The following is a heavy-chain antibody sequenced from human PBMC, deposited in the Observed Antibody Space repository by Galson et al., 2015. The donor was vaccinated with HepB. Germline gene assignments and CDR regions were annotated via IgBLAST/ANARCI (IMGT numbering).Heavy chain of an antibody. CDR3: AKPLVITYYYDSSGYPQHAFDI. CDR1: GFTFSSYA. D-gene: IGHD3-22*01. Sequence: SLRLSCAASGFTFSSYAMSWVRQAPGKGLEWVSAISGSGGSTYYADSVKGRFTISRDNSKNTLYLQMNSLRAEDTAVYYCAKPLVITYYYDSSGYPQHAFDIWGQGTMVTVSS. V-gene: IGHV3-23*01. CDR2: ISGSGGST. J-gene: IGHJ3*02.